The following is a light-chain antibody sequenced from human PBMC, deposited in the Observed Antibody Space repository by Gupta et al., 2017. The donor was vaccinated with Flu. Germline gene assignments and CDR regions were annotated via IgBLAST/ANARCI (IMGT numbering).Light chain of an antibody. J-gene: IGLJ3*02. CDR2: VNTDGSH. V-gene: IGLV4-69*01. Sequence: QLVLTQSPSASAPLGASLTLTCTLDSGHSSYANAWHPQQPAKGPRYLMRVNTDGSHIKGSGIPVCFSTSSSGADRILIMSHLQAEDDDDYYWQTWDIGLRVFGGGTKLTVL. CDR3: QTWDIGLRV. CDR1: SGHSSYA.